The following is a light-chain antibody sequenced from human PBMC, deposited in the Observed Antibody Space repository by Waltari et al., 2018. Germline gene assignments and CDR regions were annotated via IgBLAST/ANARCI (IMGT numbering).Light chain of an antibody. CDR1: SSDVGSYNL. CDR2: EGS. J-gene: IGLJ2*01. Sequence: QSALTQPASVSGSPGQSITISCTGTSSDVGSYNLVSWYQQPPGKAPKLMIYEGSKRPLGFSNRFSGSKSVNTASLTISVLQAEDEADYYCCSYAGSSTFVFGGGTKLTVL. CDR3: CSYAGSSTFV. V-gene: IGLV2-23*03.